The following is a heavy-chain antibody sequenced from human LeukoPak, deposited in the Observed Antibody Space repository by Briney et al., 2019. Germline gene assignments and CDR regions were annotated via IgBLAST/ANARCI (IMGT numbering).Heavy chain of an antibody. V-gene: IGHV4-34*01. CDR3: ARERAAYCGGDCYSFDY. D-gene: IGHD2-21*02. CDR2: INHSGST. Sequence: SETLSLTCAVYGGSFSGYYWSWIRQPPGKGLERIGEINHSGSTNYNPPLKSRVTISVDTSKNQFSLKLSSVTAADTAVYYCARERAAYCGGDCYSFDYWGQGTLVTVSS. CDR1: GGSFSGYY. J-gene: IGHJ4*02.